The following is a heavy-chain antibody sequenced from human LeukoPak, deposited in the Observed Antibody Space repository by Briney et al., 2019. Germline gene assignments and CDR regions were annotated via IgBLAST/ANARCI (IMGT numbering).Heavy chain of an antibody. J-gene: IGHJ6*03. CDR1: GFTLTNAW. CDR3: ARDTDSGYDSYYYYMDV. CDR2: ISYDGSNK. Sequence: GGSLRLSCAASGFTLTNAWMNWVRQAPGKGLEWVAVISYDGSNKYYADSVKGRFTISRDNSKNTLYLQMNSLRAEDTAVYYCARDTDSGYDSYYYYMDVWGKGTTVTVSS. D-gene: IGHD5-12*01. V-gene: IGHV3-30*03.